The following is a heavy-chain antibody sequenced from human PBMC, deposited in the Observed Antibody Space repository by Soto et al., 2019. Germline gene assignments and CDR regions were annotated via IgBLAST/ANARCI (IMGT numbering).Heavy chain of an antibody. CDR2: ISFDGNDH. Sequence: QEHLVESGGGVVQPGRSLRLSCAASGFTFSTYGMHWIRQTPGRGLEWVAVISFDGNDHFYADSVKGRFIISRDNSKNTVYLQMNSLRPEDTAIYYCAKSPNFFCSSANCYRYYFDYWGQGTLVTVSS. D-gene: IGHD2-2*02. CDR1: GFTFSTYG. V-gene: IGHV3-30*18. J-gene: IGHJ4*02. CDR3: AKSPNFFCSSANCYRYYFDY.